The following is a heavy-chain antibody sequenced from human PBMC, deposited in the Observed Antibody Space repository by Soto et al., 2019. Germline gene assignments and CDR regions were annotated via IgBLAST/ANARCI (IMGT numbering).Heavy chain of an antibody. CDR3: AKARDFWSGYPYMDV. CDR2: ISGSGGST. J-gene: IGHJ6*03. D-gene: IGHD3-3*01. V-gene: IGHV3-23*01. CDR1: GFTFSSYA. Sequence: PGGSLRLSCPASGFTFSSYAMSWVRQAPGKGLEWVSAISGSGGSTYYADSVKGRFTISRDNSKNTLYLQMNSLRAEDTAVYYCAKARDFWSGYPYMDVWGKGTTVTVSS.